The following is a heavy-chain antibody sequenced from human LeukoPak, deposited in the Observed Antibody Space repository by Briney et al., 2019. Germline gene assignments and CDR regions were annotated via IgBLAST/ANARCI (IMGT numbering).Heavy chain of an antibody. J-gene: IGHJ3*02. Sequence: PGGSLRLSCAASGFTFSDYYMSWIRQAPGKGLEWVAVISYDGSNKYYADSVKGRFTISRDNSKNTLYLQMNSLRAEDTAVYYCARVEFYSSSWYPRERGVEAFDIWGQGTMVTVSS. D-gene: IGHD6-13*01. CDR1: GFTFSDYY. CDR3: ARVEFYSSSWYPRERGVEAFDI. V-gene: IGHV3-30*03. CDR2: ISYDGSNK.